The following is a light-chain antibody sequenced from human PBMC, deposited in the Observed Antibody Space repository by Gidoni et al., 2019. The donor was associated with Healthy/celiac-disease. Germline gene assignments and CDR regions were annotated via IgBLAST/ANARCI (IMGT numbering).Light chain of an antibody. CDR1: QDISNY. Sequence: DIQMNQSPSSMSASVGDRVTITCQASQDISNYLNWYQQKPGKAPKLMIYDASNLEKGVPSRFSCSGSGTDFTFTISSLQPEDIATYYCQQSDNPPITFGQGTRLEIK. CDR3: QQSDNPPIT. J-gene: IGKJ5*01. CDR2: DAS. V-gene: IGKV1-33*01.